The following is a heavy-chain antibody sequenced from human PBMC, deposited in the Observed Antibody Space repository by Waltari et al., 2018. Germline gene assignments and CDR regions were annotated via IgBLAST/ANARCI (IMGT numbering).Heavy chain of an antibody. J-gene: IGHJ3*02. V-gene: IGHV1-69*01. Sequence: QVQLVQSGAEVKKPGSSVKVSCKASGGTFSSYAISWVRQAPGQGLEWMGGIIRIFGTENYAQKFQGRGTITADESTSTADMELSSLRSEDTAVYYCARVPLGGTMTYAFDIWGQGTMVTVSS. CDR3: ARVPLGGTMTYAFDI. CDR2: IIRIFGTE. CDR1: GGTFSSYA. D-gene: IGHD3-22*01.